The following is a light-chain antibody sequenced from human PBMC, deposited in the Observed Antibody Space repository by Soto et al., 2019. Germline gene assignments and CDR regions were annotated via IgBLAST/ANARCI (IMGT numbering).Light chain of an antibody. V-gene: IGKV1-39*01. CDR2: AAS. Sequence: DIQMTQSPSSLSASVGDRVTITCRASQSISNYLNWYQQKPGKAPKLLISAASTLQSGVPSRFSGGGSGTDFTLTFSSLQPEDFAPYYCQQSYSTPRTFGQGTKVEFK. J-gene: IGKJ1*01. CDR1: QSISNY. CDR3: QQSYSTPRT.